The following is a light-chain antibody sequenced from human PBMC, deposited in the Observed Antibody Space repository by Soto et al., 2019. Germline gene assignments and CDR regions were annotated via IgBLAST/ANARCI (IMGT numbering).Light chain of an antibody. CDR2: AAS. Sequence: AIRITQSPSSLSASTGDRVAITCRASQGISRYLAWYQQKPGKAPKLLIYAASTLQSGVPSRFSGSGSGTDFTLTISCLQSEDFATYYCQQYYSYLTFGGGTKVDIK. V-gene: IGKV1-8*01. CDR3: QQYYSYLT. J-gene: IGKJ4*01. CDR1: QGISRY.